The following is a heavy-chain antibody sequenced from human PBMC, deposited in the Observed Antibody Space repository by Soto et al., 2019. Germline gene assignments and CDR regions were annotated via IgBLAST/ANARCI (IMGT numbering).Heavy chain of an antibody. CDR1: GFAVSSKY. Sequence: EVQLVESGGGLIQPGGSLRLSCAASGFAVSSKYMTWVRQAPGKGLEWVSVIYGGGTTYYADSVKGRFTISRDTSKNTLYLQMNGPRADDTAVDYCVQTTGWRGVDFWGQGTLVTVSS. J-gene: IGHJ4*02. CDR3: VQTTGWRGVDF. CDR2: IYGGGTT. D-gene: IGHD6-19*01. V-gene: IGHV3-53*01.